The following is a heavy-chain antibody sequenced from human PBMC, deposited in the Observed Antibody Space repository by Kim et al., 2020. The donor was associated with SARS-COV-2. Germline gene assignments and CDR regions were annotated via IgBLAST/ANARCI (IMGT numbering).Heavy chain of an antibody. J-gene: IGHJ5*02. D-gene: IGHD3-22*01. Sequence: WYNDYAVSVKSRITINPDTSKNQFSLQLTAVNPEDTAVYYCARGGGYRLDPWGQGTLVTVSS. V-gene: IGHV6-1*01. CDR2: WYN. CDR3: ARGGGYRLDP.